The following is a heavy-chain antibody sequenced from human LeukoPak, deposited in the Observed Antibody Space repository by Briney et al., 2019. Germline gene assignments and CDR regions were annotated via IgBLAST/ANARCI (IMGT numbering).Heavy chain of an antibody. CDR3: ARDRGYGDYVGAFDI. Sequence: PGGSLRLSCAASGFTFSSYCMNWVRQAPGKGLEWVSHISSSSGTIYYADSVKGRFTISRDNAKNSLYLQMNSLRDEDTAVYYCARDRGYGDYVGAFDIWGQGKMVTVSS. D-gene: IGHD4-17*01. J-gene: IGHJ3*02. V-gene: IGHV3-48*02. CDR2: ISSSSGTI. CDR1: GFTFSSYC.